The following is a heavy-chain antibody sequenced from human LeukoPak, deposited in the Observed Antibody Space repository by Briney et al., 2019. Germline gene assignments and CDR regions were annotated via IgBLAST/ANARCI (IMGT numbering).Heavy chain of an antibody. J-gene: IGHJ3*02. V-gene: IGHV3-23*01. Sequence: GGSLRLSCTASGFAFSTYAMSWVRHAPGKRLDWFSAIGGGDDTYYPDSVRGRFTLARDHYENTLFLEMNILRADDTAIYYCGKDGRSYNAVWDPFDIWGQGTMVTVSS. CDR3: GKDGRSYNAVWDPFDI. D-gene: IGHD3-16*01. CDR1: GFAFSTYA. CDR2: IGGGDDT.